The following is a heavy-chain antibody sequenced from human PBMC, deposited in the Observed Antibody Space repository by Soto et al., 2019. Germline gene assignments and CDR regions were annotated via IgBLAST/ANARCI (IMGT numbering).Heavy chain of an antibody. CDR2: INHSGST. Sequence: HVQVQQWGAGLLKPSETLSLTCAVYGGSFSGYYWSLIRQPPGKGLEWIGEINHSGSTNYNPSLMSRGYISVDTSKKQYSLKLSSVTAEDTAVSYCERGYGRKFESWGQATLVTVSS. J-gene: IGHJ4*02. D-gene: IGHD3-10*01. CDR3: ERGYGRKFES. CDR1: GGSFSGYY. V-gene: IGHV4-34*01.